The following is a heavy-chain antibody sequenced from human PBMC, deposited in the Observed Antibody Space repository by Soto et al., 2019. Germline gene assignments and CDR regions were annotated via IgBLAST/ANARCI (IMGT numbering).Heavy chain of an antibody. CDR3: AYDVPPYGAFDI. Sequence: GSLRLSCAASGSTFSSYAMSWIRQAPGKGLEWVSVISGSGDSTYYADSVKGRFTISRDNSKNTLYLQMNSLRAEDTAVYYCAYDVPPYGAFDIWGQGTMVTVSS. CDR1: GSTFSSYA. CDR2: ISGSGDST. J-gene: IGHJ3*02. V-gene: IGHV3-23*01. D-gene: IGHD5-12*01.